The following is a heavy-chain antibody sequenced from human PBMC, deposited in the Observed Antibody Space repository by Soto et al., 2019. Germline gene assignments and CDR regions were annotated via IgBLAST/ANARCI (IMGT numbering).Heavy chain of an antibody. CDR3: ASSIEDDSSGYYGPNDAFDI. J-gene: IGHJ3*02. Sequence: PGGSLRLSCAASGFTFSRYWMHWVRQAPGKWLVWVSRINSDGSSTNYADSVKGRFTISRDNAKNTLYLQMSSLRAEDTAVYYCASSIEDDSSGYYGPNDAFDIWGQGTMVTVSS. CDR2: INSDGSST. D-gene: IGHD3-22*01. V-gene: IGHV3-74*01. CDR1: GFTFSRYW.